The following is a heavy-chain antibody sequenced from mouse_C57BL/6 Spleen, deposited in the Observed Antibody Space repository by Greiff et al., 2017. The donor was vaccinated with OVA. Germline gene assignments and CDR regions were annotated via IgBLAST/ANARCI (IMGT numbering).Heavy chain of an antibody. CDR2: IDPSDSET. J-gene: IGHJ2*01. CDR1: GYTFTSYW. V-gene: IGHV1-52*01. Sequence: QVQLKQPGAELVRPGSSVKLSCKASGYTFTSYWMHWVKQRPIQGLEWIGNIDPSDSETHYNQKFKDKATLTVDKSSSTAYMQLSSLTSEDSAVYYCARGITTVVFDYWGQGTTLTVSS. D-gene: IGHD1-1*01. CDR3: ARGITTVVFDY.